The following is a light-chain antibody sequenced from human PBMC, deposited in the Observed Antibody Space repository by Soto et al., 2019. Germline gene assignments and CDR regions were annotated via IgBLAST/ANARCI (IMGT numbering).Light chain of an antibody. V-gene: IGLV1-44*01. CDR2: SNN. CDR1: SSNIGSNS. Sequence: QSVLTQSPSVSGTPGQRVTISCSGSSSNIGSNSVNWYQQPPGMAPKLLIYSNNQRPSGVPDRFSGSKSGASASLAISGLQSEDEADYYCASWDDSLNGFVVFGGGTKLTVL. CDR3: ASWDDSLNGFVV. J-gene: IGLJ3*02.